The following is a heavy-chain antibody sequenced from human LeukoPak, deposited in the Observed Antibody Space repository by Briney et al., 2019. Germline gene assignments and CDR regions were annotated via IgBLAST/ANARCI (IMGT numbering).Heavy chain of an antibody. V-gene: IGHV1-18*01. Sequence: ASLKVSCKASGYTFNKYGISWVRQAPGQGLEWMGWMSAYNGDTNYAQMFQGRGTMTTDPYTSTANRGVWSRISDEPTVYYCAREPSNSSGWRAFFDYWGQGTLVTVSS. CDR1: GYTFNKYG. CDR3: AREPSNSSGWRAFFDY. D-gene: IGHD6-19*01. CDR2: MSAYNGDT. J-gene: IGHJ4*02.